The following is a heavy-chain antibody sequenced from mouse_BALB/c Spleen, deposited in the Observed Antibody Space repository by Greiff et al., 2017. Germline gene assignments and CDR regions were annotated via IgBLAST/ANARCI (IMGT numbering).Heavy chain of an antibody. D-gene: IGHD1-2*01. CDR1: GFSLTSYG. J-gene: IGHJ3*01. CDR3: AKKGNYYGYGFSY. Sequence: QVQLKESGPSLVQPSQSLSITCTVSGFSLTSYGVHWVRQSPGKGLEWLGVIWRGGSTDYNAAFMSRLSITKDNSKSQVFFKMNSLQADDTAIYFRAKKGNYYGYGFSYWGPGTLVTVSA. V-gene: IGHV2-5-1*01. CDR2: IWRGGST.